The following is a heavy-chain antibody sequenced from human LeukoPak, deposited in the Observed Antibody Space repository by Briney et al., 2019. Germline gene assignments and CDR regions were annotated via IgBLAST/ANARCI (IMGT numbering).Heavy chain of an antibody. CDR2: INQDGSQT. D-gene: IGHD4-17*01. J-gene: IGHJ4*02. Sequence: GGSLRLSCAASGFTFRSNWMSWVRQAPGKGLEWVAKINQDGSQTKYVDSVKGRFTISRDNAKNSLHLQMNSLRADDTAVYCCAKYNDYDFDYWGQGTLVTVSP. CDR1: GFTFRSNW. V-gene: IGHV3-7*01. CDR3: AKYNDYDFDY.